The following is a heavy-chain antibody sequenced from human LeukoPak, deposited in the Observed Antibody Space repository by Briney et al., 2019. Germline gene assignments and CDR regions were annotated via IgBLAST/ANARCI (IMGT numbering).Heavy chain of an antibody. D-gene: IGHD1-26*01. CDR2: MNPNSGNT. Sequence: ASVTVSCKASGYTFTSYDINWVRQATGQGLEWMGWMNPNSGNTGYAQKFQGRVTMTRNTSISTAYMELSSLRSEDTAVYYCARVGVVGATADFDYWGQGTLVTVSS. V-gene: IGHV1-8*01. J-gene: IGHJ4*02. CDR3: ARVGVVGATADFDY. CDR1: GYTFTSYD.